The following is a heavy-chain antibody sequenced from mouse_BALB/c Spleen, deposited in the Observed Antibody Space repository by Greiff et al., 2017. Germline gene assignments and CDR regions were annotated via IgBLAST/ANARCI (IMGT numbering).Heavy chain of an antibody. CDR3: ARRGNYAMDY. CDR1: GYTFTSYW. CDR2: IYPGDGDT. V-gene: IGHV1-87*01. J-gene: IGHJ4*01. Sequence: QVQLQQPGAELVKPGASVKLSCKASGYTFTSYWMQWVKQRPGQGLEWIGAIYPGDGDTRYTQKFKGKATLTADKSSSTAYMQLSSLASEDSAVYYCARRGNYAMDYWGQGTSVTVSS.